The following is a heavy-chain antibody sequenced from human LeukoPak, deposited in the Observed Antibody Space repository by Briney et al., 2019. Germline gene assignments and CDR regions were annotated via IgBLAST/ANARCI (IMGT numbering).Heavy chain of an antibody. CDR3: ASLYCTRASCYFLDP. CDR2: IYNTGRT. D-gene: IGHD2-8*01. Sequence: SETLSLTCSVSGGSVRSTSYYWSWIRQSPGKGPEWIGYIYNTGRTNYNASLNSRVTISLDTSKNQFSLKLSSLTAADTAMYYCASLYCTRASCYFLDPWGQGTLVIVSS. V-gene: IGHV4-61*01. J-gene: IGHJ5*02. CDR1: GGSVRSTSYY.